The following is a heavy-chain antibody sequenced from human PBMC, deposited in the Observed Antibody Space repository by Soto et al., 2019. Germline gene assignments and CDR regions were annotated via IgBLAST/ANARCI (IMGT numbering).Heavy chain of an antibody. Sequence: TSETLSLTCTVSGGSISSSSYYWGWIRQPPGKGLEWIGSIYYSGSTYYNPSLKSRVTISVDTSKNQFSLKLSSVTAADTAVYYCARSFSLEYYYDSSGYYPSFYYFDYWGQGTLVTVSS. CDR1: GGSISSSSYY. D-gene: IGHD3-22*01. J-gene: IGHJ4*02. CDR2: IYYSGST. CDR3: ARSFSLEYYYDSSGYYPSFYYFDY. V-gene: IGHV4-39*01.